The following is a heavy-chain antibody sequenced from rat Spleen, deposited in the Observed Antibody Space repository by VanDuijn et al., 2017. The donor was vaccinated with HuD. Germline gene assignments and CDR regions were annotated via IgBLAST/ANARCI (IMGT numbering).Heavy chain of an antibody. CDR3: ARHSDYFDY. Sequence: EVHLVESGGGLVQPGRSLKLSCAASGFSFSTHYMAWVRQVPAKGLEWVAYISPGGGSTYYGDSVKVRFTISRDNAKSTLYLQMNSLRSEDTATYYCARHSDYFDYWGQGVMVTVSS. J-gene: IGHJ2*01. V-gene: IGHV5-27*01. CDR1: GFSFSTHY. CDR2: ISPGGGST.